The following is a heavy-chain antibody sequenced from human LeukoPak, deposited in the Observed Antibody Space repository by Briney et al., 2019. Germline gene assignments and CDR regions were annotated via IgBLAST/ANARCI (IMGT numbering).Heavy chain of an antibody. Sequence: GGSLRLSCAASGFTFSSYEMNWVRQAPGKGLEWVSYMSSAGSAIYYADSVKGRFITSRDNVKNSLYLQMNSLRAEDTAVYYCARGTPLDSWGQGTLVTVSS. J-gene: IGHJ5*01. CDR1: GFTFSSYE. CDR3: ARGTPLDS. V-gene: IGHV3-48*03. CDR2: MSSAGSAI.